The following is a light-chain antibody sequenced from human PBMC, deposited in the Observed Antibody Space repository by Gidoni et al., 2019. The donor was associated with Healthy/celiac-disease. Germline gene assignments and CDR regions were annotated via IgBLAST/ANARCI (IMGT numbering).Light chain of an antibody. Sequence: ELVLTQSPGTLSLSPGERATLSCRASQSVSSSYLAWYQQKPVQAPRLLIYGASSRATGIPDRFSGSGSGTDFTLTISRLEPEDFAVYYCQQYGSPWTFGQGTKVEIK. CDR2: GAS. CDR3: QQYGSPWT. J-gene: IGKJ1*01. CDR1: QSVSSSY. V-gene: IGKV3-20*01.